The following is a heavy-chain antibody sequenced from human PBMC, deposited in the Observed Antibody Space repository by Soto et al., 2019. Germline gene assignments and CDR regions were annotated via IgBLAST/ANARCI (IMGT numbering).Heavy chain of an antibody. Sequence: GASVKVSCKASGYTFTSYGICWVRQAPGQGLEWMGWVSAYNGNTNYAQKLQGRVTMTTDTSTSTAYMELRSLRSDDTAVYYCARVVQLWLIPGGDPWGQGTLVTVSS. CDR1: GYTFTSYG. CDR2: VSAYNGNT. J-gene: IGHJ5*02. V-gene: IGHV1-18*04. D-gene: IGHD5-18*01. CDR3: ARVVQLWLIPGGDP.